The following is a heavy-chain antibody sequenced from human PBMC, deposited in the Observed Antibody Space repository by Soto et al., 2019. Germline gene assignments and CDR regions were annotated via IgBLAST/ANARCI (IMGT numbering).Heavy chain of an antibody. V-gene: IGHV3-30*18. Sequence: PGGSLRLSCAASGFTFSSYGMHWVRQAPGKGLEWVAVISYDGSNKYYADSVKGRFTISRDNSKNTLYLQMNSLRAEDTAAYYCAKEFSWNYDILTGYLPEGYFDYWGQGTLVTVSS. CDR2: ISYDGSNK. CDR3: AKEFSWNYDILTGYLPEGYFDY. CDR1: GFTFSSYG. J-gene: IGHJ4*02. D-gene: IGHD3-9*01.